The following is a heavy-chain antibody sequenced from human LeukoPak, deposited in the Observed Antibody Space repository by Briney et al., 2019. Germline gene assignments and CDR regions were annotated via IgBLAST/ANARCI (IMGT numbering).Heavy chain of an antibody. CDR3: ARHLGSYYYDSSGYYY. Sequence: SETLSLTCTVSGGSISSYYWSWIRQPPGKGLEWIGYIYYSGSTNYNPPLKSRVTISVDTSKNQFSLKLSSVTAADTAVYYCARHLGSYYYDSSGYYYWGQGTLVTVSS. CDR2: IYYSGST. J-gene: IGHJ4*02. V-gene: IGHV4-59*08. D-gene: IGHD3-22*01. CDR1: GGSISSYY.